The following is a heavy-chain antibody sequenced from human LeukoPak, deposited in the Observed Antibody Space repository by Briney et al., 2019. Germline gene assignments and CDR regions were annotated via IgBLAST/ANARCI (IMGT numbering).Heavy chain of an antibody. CDR3: ARRGPVGCSGTSCFAGPVDS. CDR1: GFTFSSYA. V-gene: IGHV3-30*04. Sequence: GGSLRLSCAASGFTFSSYAMHWVRQAPGKGLERVAIIPYDGNDKWYADSVKGRFTISRDNAKNSLYLEMNSLRAEDTAVYYCARRGPVGCSGTSCFAGPVDSWGQGTLVTVSS. J-gene: IGHJ5*02. D-gene: IGHD2-2*01. CDR2: IPYDGNDK.